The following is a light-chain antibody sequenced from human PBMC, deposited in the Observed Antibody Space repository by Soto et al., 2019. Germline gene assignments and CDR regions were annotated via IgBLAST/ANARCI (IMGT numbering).Light chain of an antibody. V-gene: IGLV1-40*01. Sequence: QSVLTQPPSVSGAPGQRVTISCTGTSSNIGAGYDVHWFQQIPGTAPTLLIYFNNNRPSGVPDRFSGSKSDTSASLAITGLPAVDGAAYYTQSYDSSLSGWVFGTGTKVTVL. CDR1: SSNIGAGYD. J-gene: IGLJ1*01. CDR3: QSYDSSLSGWV. CDR2: FNN.